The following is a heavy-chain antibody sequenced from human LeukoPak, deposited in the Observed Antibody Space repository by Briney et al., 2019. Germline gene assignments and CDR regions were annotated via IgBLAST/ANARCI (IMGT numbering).Heavy chain of an antibody. D-gene: IGHD4-11*01. J-gene: IGHJ2*01. V-gene: IGHV3-30*02. CDR3: AKDRGYSNPNPYWYFDL. CDR1: GFTFSSYG. Sequence: PGGSLRLSCAASGFTFSSYGMHWVRQAPGKGLEWVAFIRYDGSNKYYADSVKGRFTISRDNSKNTLYLQMNSLRAEDTAVYYCAKDRGYSNPNPYWYFDLWGRGTLVTVSS. CDR2: IRYDGSNK.